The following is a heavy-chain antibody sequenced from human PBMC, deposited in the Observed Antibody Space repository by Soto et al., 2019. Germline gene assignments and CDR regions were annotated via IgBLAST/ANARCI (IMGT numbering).Heavy chain of an antibody. V-gene: IGHV4-59*01. CDR2: IYYSGST. Sequence: PSETLSLTCTVSGGSISSYYWSWIRQPPGKGLEWIGYIYYSGSTNYNPPLKSRVTISVDTSKNQFSLKLSSVTAADTAVYYCASTMVRGVVFYWGQGTLVTVSS. J-gene: IGHJ4*02. CDR3: ASTMVRGVVFY. D-gene: IGHD3-10*01. CDR1: GGSISSYY.